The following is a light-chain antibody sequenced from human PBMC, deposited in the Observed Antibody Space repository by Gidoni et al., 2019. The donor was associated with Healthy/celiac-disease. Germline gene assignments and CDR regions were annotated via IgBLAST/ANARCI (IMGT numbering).Light chain of an antibody. CDR2: DAS. V-gene: IGKV1-33*01. Sequence: DIQMTQSPSSLSASVGDRVTITCQASQDISHYLNWYQQKPGKAPKLLIYDASNWETGVPARFSGSGSGTDFTFTISSLQPEDIATYYCQQYDNRLLLTFGGGTKVEIK. CDR3: QQYDNRLLLT. J-gene: IGKJ4*01. CDR1: QDISHY.